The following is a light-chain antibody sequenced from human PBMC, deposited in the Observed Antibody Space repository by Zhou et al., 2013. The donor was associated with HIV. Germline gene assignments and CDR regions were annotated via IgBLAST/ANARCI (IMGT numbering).Light chain of an antibody. Sequence: DIQMTQSPSTLSASVGDRVTFTCRASQDLSSRLAWYQQKPGKAPKLLIYKASSLESGVPSRFSGSGSGTEFTLTISSLQPDDFATYYCQQYYNLWTFGQGTKVE. V-gene: IGKV1-5*03. CDR1: QDLSSR. CDR3: QQYYNLWT. CDR2: KAS. J-gene: IGKJ1*01.